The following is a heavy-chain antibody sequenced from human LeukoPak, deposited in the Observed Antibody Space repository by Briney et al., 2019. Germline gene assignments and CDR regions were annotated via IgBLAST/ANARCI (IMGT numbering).Heavy chain of an antibody. V-gene: IGHV4-34*09. J-gene: IGHJ4*02. CDR1: GGSFSGYY. CDR3: ARALGSGWSQRE. D-gene: IGHD6-19*01. CDR2: INHSGST. Sequence: SETLSLTCAVYGGSFSGYYWSWIRQPPGKGLEWIGEINHSGSTNYNPSLKSRVTISLDTSKNQFSLKLSSVTAADTAVYYCARALGSGWSQREWGQGTLVTVSS.